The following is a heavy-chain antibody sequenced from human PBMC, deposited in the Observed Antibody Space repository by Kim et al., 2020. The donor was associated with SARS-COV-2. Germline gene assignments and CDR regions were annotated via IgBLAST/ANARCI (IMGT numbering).Heavy chain of an antibody. V-gene: IGHV1-46*01. J-gene: IGHJ4*02. CDR2: INPSGGST. D-gene: IGHD2-15*01. Sequence: ASVKVSCKASGFFFTYYYIHWMRQAPGQGLEWMGIINPSGGSTRNAQKFQGRVSMTRDTSTRTVYMELSSLRSDDTAVYYCARDALPYDSTSLGYFDYWGQGTLVTVSS. CDR3: ARDALPYDSTSLGYFDY. CDR1: GFFFTYYY.